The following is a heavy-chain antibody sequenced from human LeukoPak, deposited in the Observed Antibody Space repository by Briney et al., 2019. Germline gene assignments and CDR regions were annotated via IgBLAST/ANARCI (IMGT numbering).Heavy chain of an antibody. CDR2: INSDESRT. CDR3: TANYNY. CDR1: GFTFNTFW. J-gene: IGHJ4*02. V-gene: IGHV3-74*01. Sequence: GGSLRLSCAASGFTFNTFWMHWVRQVPGKGLVWVSRINSDESRTNYADSVKGRFTISRDNAKNTLYLHMNSLRAEDTAVYYCTANYNYWGQGTLSPFPQ. D-gene: IGHD3-10*01.